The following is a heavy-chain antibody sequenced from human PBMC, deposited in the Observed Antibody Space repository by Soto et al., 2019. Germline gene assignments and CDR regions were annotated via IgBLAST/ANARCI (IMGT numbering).Heavy chain of an antibody. CDR3: AKSKEGYWFYDSSGYYYYFDY. J-gene: IGHJ4*02. CDR2: ISGSGGST. V-gene: IGHV3-23*01. Sequence: GGSLRVSCSASSFTFSSYARSCVRKHPLKGLELFSAISGSGGSTYYADSVKGRFTISRDNSKNTLYLQMNSLRAEDTAVYYCAKSKEGYWFYDSSGYYYYFDYWGQGTLVTVSS. D-gene: IGHD3-22*01. CDR1: SFTFSSYA.